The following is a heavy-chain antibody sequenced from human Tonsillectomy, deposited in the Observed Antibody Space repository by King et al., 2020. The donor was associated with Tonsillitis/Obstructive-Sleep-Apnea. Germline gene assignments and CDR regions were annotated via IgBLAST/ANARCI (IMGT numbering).Heavy chain of an antibody. CDR1: GGTFSGYA. CDR2: IIPIFGTT. Sequence: VQLVESGAEVKKPGSSVKVSCKASGGTFSGYAISWVRQAPGQGLEWMGRIIPIFGTTTYSQKFQGRVTITADESTSTASMQLSSLRSDDTAVYYCARGNDPIALAGSLGYWGQGTLVTVSS. V-gene: IGHV1-69*18. J-gene: IGHJ4*02. D-gene: IGHD6-19*01. CDR3: ARGNDPIALAGSLGY.